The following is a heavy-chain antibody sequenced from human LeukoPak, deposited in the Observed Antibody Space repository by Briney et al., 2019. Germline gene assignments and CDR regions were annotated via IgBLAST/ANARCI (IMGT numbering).Heavy chain of an antibody. D-gene: IGHD3-16*01. CDR1: GYTFTGYY. V-gene: IGHV1-2*02. J-gene: IGHJ6*02. CDR2: INPNSGGI. CDR3: ARDISPTLRLGGDYYYYGMDV. Sequence: ASVKLSCSASGYTFTGYYIQWARHPPGQGLEWMGWINPNSGGITYAQEFEGRVTITRDTAISTAYMELSRLRSEDTAVYYFARDISPTLRLGGDYYYYGMDVWGQGTTVTVSS.